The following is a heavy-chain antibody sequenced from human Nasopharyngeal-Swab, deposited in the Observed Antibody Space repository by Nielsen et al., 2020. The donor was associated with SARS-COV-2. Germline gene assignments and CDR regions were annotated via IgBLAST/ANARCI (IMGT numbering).Heavy chain of an antibody. V-gene: IGHV1-8*01. CDR1: GYTFTSYD. CDR2: MNPNSGNT. J-gene: IGHJ6*03. D-gene: IGHD4-17*01. CDR3: ARGGYGDYLGYYYYMDV. Sequence: ASVKVSCKASGYTFTSYDINWVRQATGQGLEWMGWMNPNSGNTGYAQKFQGRVTMTRNISISTAYMELSSLRSEDTAVYYCARGGYGDYLGYYYYMDVWGKGTTVTVSS.